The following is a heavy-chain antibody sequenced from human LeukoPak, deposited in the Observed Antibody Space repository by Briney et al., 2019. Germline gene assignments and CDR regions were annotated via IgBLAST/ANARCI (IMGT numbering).Heavy chain of an antibody. CDR1: GFTFSGYG. Sequence: GGSLRLSCTASGFTFSGYGMHWVRQPPGKGLEWVAIIWYDGSNKTYEDSVKGRFTISRDNSKNTLYLQMNSLRAEDTAVYYCARGVDYYENSGTIDYWGQGTLVTVSS. CDR2: IWYDGSNK. D-gene: IGHD3-22*01. V-gene: IGHV3-33*01. CDR3: ARGVDYYENSGTIDY. J-gene: IGHJ4*02.